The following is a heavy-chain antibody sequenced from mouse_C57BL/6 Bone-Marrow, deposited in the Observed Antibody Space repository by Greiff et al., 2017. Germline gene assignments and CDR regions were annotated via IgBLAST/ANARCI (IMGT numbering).Heavy chain of an antibody. CDR3: ARLAAQATLDY. Sequence: EVQLQQSGPVLVKPGASVKMSCKASGYTFTDYYMNWVKQSHGKSLEWIGVINPYNGGTSYNQKFKGKATLTVDKSSSTAYMELNSLTSEDSAVYYCARLAAQATLDYWGQGTTLTVSS. V-gene: IGHV1-19*01. CDR2: INPYNGGT. CDR1: GYTFTDYY. D-gene: IGHD3-2*02. J-gene: IGHJ2*01.